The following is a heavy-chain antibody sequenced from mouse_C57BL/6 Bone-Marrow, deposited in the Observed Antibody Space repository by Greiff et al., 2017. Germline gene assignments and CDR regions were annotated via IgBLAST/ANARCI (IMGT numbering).Heavy chain of an antibody. CDR2: IDPEDGDT. Sequence: VQLQQSGAELVRPGASVKLSCTASGFNIKDYYMHWVKQRPEQGLEWIGRIDPEDGDTEYAPKFQGKATMTADTSSNTAYLQLSSLTSEDTAVYYCTPGSSYDYAMDYWGQGTSVTVSS. CDR3: TPGSSYDYAMDY. D-gene: IGHD1-1*01. CDR1: GFNIKDYY. V-gene: IGHV14-1*01. J-gene: IGHJ4*01.